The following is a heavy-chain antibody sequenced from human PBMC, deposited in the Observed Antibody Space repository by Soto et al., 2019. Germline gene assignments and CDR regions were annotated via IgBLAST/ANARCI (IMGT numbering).Heavy chain of an antibody. J-gene: IGHJ4*02. D-gene: IGHD3-3*01. V-gene: IGHV3-30-3*01. CDR1: GFAFNICA. CDR3: ARSSGVPTPDFDY. CDR2: IPHDGTNR. Sequence: GGSLRLSCAASGFAFNICAIHWVRQAPGKGLEWVAVIPHDGTNRYYTDSVRGRFTISRDNSKNTVYLEMDSLRADDTAVYYCARSSGVPTPDFDYWGQGTLVTVSS.